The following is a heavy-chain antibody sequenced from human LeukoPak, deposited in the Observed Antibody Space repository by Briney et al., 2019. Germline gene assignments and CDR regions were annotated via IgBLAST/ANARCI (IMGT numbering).Heavy chain of an antibody. D-gene: IGHD3-22*01. V-gene: IGHV3-30*18. CDR1: GFTFSSYG. CDR3: AKDSHHYYDSSGYVDY. J-gene: IGHJ4*02. CDR2: IPYDGSNK. Sequence: GGSLRLSCAASGFTFSSYGMHWVRQAPGKGLEWVAVIPYDGSNKYYADSVKGRFTISRDNSKNTLYLQMNSLRAEDTAVYYCAKDSHHYYDSSGYVDYWGQGTLVTVSS.